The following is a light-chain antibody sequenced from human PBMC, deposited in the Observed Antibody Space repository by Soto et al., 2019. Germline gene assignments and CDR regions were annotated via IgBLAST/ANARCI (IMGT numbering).Light chain of an antibody. V-gene: IGKV3-11*01. CDR2: DAS. J-gene: IGKJ3*01. CDR1: QSIGSY. Sequence: EIVLTQSPATLSLSLGERATLSCRASQSIGSYLAWYQHKLGQPPRLLIYDASNIATGIPVRFSGSGSGTDFTLTISSLEPEDFAVYYCQQRSTWPPCSFGPGTKVDIK. CDR3: QQRSTWPPCS.